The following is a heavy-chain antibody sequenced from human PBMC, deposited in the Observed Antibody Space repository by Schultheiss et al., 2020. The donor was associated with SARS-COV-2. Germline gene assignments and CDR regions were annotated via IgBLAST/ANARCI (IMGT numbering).Heavy chain of an antibody. CDR2: IYSGGST. D-gene: IGHD3-16*01. V-gene: IGHV3-53*01. CDR3: ASHYGTYYYYMDV. J-gene: IGHJ6*03. Sequence: GGSLRLSCAASGFTVSSNYMSWVRQAPGKGLEWVSVIYSGGSTYYADSVKGRFTISRDNAKNSLYLQMNSLRAEDTAVYYCASHYGTYYYYMDVWGKGTTVTVSS. CDR1: GFTVSSNY.